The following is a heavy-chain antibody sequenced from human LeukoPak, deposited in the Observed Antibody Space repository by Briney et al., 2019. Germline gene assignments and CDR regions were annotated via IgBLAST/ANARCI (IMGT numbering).Heavy chain of an antibody. V-gene: IGHV3-48*01. D-gene: IGHD6-13*01. J-gene: IGHJ4*02. CDR2: ISSSSTI. CDR3: ARDTYSSSWYEGQFDY. CDR1: GFTFSSYS. Sequence: PGGSLRLSCAASGFTFSSYSMSWVRQAPGKGLGWVSYISSSSTIYYADSVKGRFTISRDNAKNSLYLQMNSLRAEDTAVYYCARDTYSSSWYEGQFDYWGQGTLVTVSS.